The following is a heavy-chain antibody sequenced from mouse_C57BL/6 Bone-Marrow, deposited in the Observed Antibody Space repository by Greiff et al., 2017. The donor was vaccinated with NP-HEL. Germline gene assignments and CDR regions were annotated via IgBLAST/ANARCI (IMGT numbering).Heavy chain of an antibody. Sequence: VQLQQSGAELARPGASVKLSCKASGYTFTSYGISWVKQRTGQGLEWIGEIYPRSGNTYYNEKFKGKATLTADKSSSTAYMERRSLTSEDSAVYFCARGVYYDYDVDYWGQGTTLTVSS. CDR1: GYTFTSYG. CDR2: IYPRSGNT. J-gene: IGHJ2*01. CDR3: ARGVYYDYDVDY. V-gene: IGHV1-81*01. D-gene: IGHD2-4*01.